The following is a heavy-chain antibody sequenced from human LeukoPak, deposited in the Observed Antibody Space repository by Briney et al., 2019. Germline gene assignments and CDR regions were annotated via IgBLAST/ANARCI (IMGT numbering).Heavy chain of an antibody. CDR1: GGSFSGYY. Sequence: PSETLSLTCAVYGGSFSGYYWSWIRQPPGKGLEWIGEINHSGSTNYNPSLKSRVTISVDTSKNQFSLKLSSVTAADTAVYYCARRAVAGTGGSYWGQGTLVTVSS. CDR3: ARRAVAGTGGSY. CDR2: INHSGST. D-gene: IGHD6-19*01. V-gene: IGHV4-34*01. J-gene: IGHJ4*02.